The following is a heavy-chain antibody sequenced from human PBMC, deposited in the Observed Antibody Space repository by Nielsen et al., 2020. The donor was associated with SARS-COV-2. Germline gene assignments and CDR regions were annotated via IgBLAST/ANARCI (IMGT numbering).Heavy chain of an antibody. CDR2: ITWNSGSI. CDR1: GFTFVVYA. D-gene: IGHD3-10*01. Sequence: GGSLTLSCAASGFTFVVYAMHWLRPAPGKVLEWVSGITWNSGSIGYAHSVKGRLTISRDNAKNSLYLQMNSLRAEDTDLYYCAKDMGPVIWYIDLWGRGTLVTVSS. CDR3: AKDMGPVIWYIDL. V-gene: IGHV3-9*01. J-gene: IGHJ2*01.